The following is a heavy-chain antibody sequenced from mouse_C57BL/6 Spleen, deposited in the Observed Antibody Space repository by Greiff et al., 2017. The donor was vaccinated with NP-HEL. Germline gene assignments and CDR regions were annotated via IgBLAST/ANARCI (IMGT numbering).Heavy chain of an antibody. CDR3: ARDEGTWSGYFDY. D-gene: IGHD3-1*01. CDR1: GFTFSDYY. J-gene: IGHJ2*01. CDR2: INYDGSST. V-gene: IGHV5-16*01. Sequence: EVMLVESEGGLVQPGSSMKLSCTASGFTFSDYYMAWVRQVPEKGLEWVANINYDGSSTYYLDSLKSRFIISRDNAKNILYLQMSSLKSEDTATYYCARDEGTWSGYFDYWGQGTTLTVSS.